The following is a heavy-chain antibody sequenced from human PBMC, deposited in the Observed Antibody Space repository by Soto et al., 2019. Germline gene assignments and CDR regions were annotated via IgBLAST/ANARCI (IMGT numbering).Heavy chain of an antibody. Sequence: EVQLLESGGGLVQPGGSLRLSCADSGFTFSSHAMSWVRQAPGKGLECVSSITGSGDSTYYADSGKGRFTISRDKSKSTLFLQMQSPRAAYTAVYYCAKDLQFSGWLSAQAFDYWGQGTEVTVSS. V-gene: IGHV3-23*01. J-gene: IGHJ4*02. D-gene: IGHD6-19*01. CDR3: AKDLQFSGWLSAQAFDY. CDR1: GFTFSSHA. CDR2: ITGSGDST.